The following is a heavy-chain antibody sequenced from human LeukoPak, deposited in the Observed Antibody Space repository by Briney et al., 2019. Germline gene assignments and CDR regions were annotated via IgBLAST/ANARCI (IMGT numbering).Heavy chain of an antibody. V-gene: IGHV1-24*01. Sequence: ASVKVSCKVYGYTLTELAIHWVRQAPGKGLEWMGGFDPEDGKTIYAQEFQGRVTMTEDTSTDTAYMELSSLRSEDTAVYYCATTKVNYYGSGSRRFDPWGQGTLVTVSS. CDR2: FDPEDGKT. J-gene: IGHJ5*02. D-gene: IGHD3-10*01. CDR3: ATTKVNYYGSGSRRFDP. CDR1: GYTLTELA.